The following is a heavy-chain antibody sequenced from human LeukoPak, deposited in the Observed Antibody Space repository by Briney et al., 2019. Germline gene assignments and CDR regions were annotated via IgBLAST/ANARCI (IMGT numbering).Heavy chain of an antibody. V-gene: IGHV3-33*01. J-gene: IGHJ4*02. D-gene: IGHD3-22*01. Sequence: GGSLRPSCAASGFTFSSYGMHWVRQAAGKGLEWVAVIWYDGSKKYYADSVKGRFTISRDNSKNTMYLQMNSLRAEDTATYYCARAYYFDSGGYGFDYWGQGTLVTVSS. CDR2: IWYDGSKK. CDR3: ARAYYFDSGGYGFDY. CDR1: GFTFSSYG.